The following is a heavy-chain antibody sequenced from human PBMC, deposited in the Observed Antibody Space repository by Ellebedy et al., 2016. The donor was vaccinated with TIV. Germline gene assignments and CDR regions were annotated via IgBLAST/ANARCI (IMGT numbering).Heavy chain of an antibody. CDR1: GGIFSSYA. D-gene: IGHD3-22*01. Sequence: ASVKVSCNASGGIFSSYAISWVRQAPGQGLEWMGGTISIFGTTNYAQKFQGRVTITADESTNTVYMELSSLRSEDTAVYYCARDYYSDSRGDSFNWFDPWGQGTLVTVSS. V-gene: IGHV1-69*13. CDR2: TISIFGTT. CDR3: ARDYYSDSRGDSFNWFDP. J-gene: IGHJ5*02.